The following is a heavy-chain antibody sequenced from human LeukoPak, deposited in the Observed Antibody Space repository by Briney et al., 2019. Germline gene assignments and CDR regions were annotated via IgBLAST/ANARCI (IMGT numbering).Heavy chain of an antibody. CDR1: GYTFTCYY. CDR2: INPNSGGT. J-gene: IGHJ4*02. V-gene: IGHV1-2*02. D-gene: IGHD5-18*01. CDR3: ARVIPQGYSYGSFDY. Sequence: GASVKVSCKASGYTFTCYYMHWVRQAPGQGLEWMGWINPNSGGTNYAQKFQGRVTMTRDTSISTAYMELSRLRSDDTAVYYCARVIPQGYSYGSFDYWGQGTLVTVSS.